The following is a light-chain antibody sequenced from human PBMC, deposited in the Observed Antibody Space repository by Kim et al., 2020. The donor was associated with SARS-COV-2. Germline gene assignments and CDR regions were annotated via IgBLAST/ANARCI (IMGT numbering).Light chain of an antibody. CDR1: QNILYSSNNKNY. CDR3: HQYYPTPRT. CDR2: WAS. Sequence: DIVMTQSPDSLAVSLGERATINCKSSQNILYSSNNKNYLAWYQQKPGQPPKLVIYWASTRESGVPDRFSGSGSGTDFTLTISSLQTEDVAVYYCHQYYPTPRTFGQGTKVDIK. V-gene: IGKV4-1*01. J-gene: IGKJ1*01.